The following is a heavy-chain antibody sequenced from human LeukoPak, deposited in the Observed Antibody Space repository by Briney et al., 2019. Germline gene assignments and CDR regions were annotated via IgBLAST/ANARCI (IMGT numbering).Heavy chain of an antibody. CDR3: ARDKITANYDILTGPVDY. CDR1: GYAFTSYY. CDR2: IKPSGGST. Sequence: ASVKVSCKASGYAFTSYYMHWVRQAPGQGLEWMGIIKPSGGSTSYAQKFQGRVTMTRDTSTSTVYMELSSLRSEDTAVYYCARDKITANYDILTGPVDYWGQGTLVTVSS. D-gene: IGHD3-9*01. J-gene: IGHJ4*02. V-gene: IGHV1-46*01.